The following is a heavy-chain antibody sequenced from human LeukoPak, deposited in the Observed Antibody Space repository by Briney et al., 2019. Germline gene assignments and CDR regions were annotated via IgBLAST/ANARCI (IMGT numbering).Heavy chain of an antibody. CDR1: GFTFSSYS. CDR2: ISSSSSTI. CDR3: ARVNTLYSGYDRDY. J-gene: IGHJ4*02. D-gene: IGHD5-12*01. V-gene: IGHV3-48*01. Sequence: PGGSLRLSCAASGFTFSSYSMNWVRQAPGKGLEWVSYISSSSSTIYYADSVKGRFTISRDNAKNSLYLQMNSLRAEGTAVYYCARVNTLYSGYDRDYWGQGTLVTVSS.